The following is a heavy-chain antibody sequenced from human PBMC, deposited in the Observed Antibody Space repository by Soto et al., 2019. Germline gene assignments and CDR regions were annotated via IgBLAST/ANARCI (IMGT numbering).Heavy chain of an antibody. CDR3: ARESVDIVATTYYFDY. J-gene: IGHJ4*02. CDR1: GYTFTSYA. D-gene: IGHD5-12*01. CDR2: INAGNGNT. V-gene: IGHV1-3*01. Sequence: QVQLVQSGAEVKKPGASVKVSCKASGYTFTSYAMHWVRQAPGQRHEWMGWINAGNGNTKYSQKFQGRVTITRDTSASTAYMELSSLRSEDTAVYYCARESVDIVATTYYFDYWGQGTLVTVSS.